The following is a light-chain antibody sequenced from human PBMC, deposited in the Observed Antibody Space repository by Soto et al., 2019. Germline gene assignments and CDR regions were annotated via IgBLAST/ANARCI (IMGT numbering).Light chain of an antibody. V-gene: IGKV3-15*01. J-gene: IGKJ1*01. Sequence: EIVMTQSPATLSVSPGERATLSCRASQSVSSNLAWYQKKPGQAPRLLIYGASTRATGIPARFSVCGSGTEFTLTISSLQSEDFAVYYCQQYNNWWTFGQGTKVEIK. CDR2: GAS. CDR3: QQYNNWWT. CDR1: QSVSSN.